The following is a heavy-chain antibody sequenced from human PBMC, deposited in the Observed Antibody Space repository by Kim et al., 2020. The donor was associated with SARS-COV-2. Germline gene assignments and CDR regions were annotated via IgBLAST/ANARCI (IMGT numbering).Heavy chain of an antibody. V-gene: IGHV1-2*02. D-gene: IGHD3-22*01. CDR1: GYTFTGYY. Sequence: ASVKVSCKASGYTFTGYYMHWVRQAPGQGLEWMGWINPNSGGTNYAQKFQGRVTMTRDTSISTAYMELSRLRSDDTAVYYCARVPITMIVVVITSADAFDIWGQGTMVTVSS. CDR3: ARVPITMIVVVITSADAFDI. CDR2: INPNSGGT. J-gene: IGHJ3*02.